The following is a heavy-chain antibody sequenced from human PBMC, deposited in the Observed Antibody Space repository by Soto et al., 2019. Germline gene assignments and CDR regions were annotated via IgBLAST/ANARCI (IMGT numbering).Heavy chain of an antibody. CDR3: EKKLVAGRDYYDMDV. D-gene: IGHD6-19*01. Sequence: GGSLRLSCAASGFTFSSYAVSWVRQAPGKGLEWVSAISDNGASTYYADSVKGRFTLSRDNSKNTLYLQMNSLRAEDTAVYYCEKKLVAGRDYYDMDVWGQGTTVTVSS. V-gene: IGHV3-23*01. CDR1: GFTFSSYA. J-gene: IGHJ6*02. CDR2: ISDNGAST.